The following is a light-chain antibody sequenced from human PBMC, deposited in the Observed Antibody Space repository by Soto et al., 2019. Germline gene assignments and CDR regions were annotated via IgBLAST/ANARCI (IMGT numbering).Light chain of an antibody. Sequence: EIVLTQSPGTLSLSPGERATLSCRASQSVSSSYLAWYQQKPGQAPRHLIYGASSRATGIPDRFSGSGCGTDFTLSISRLEPEDFAVDYCQQYGSSPPAFGPGNKVDIK. CDR3: QQYGSSPPA. CDR2: GAS. J-gene: IGKJ3*01. CDR1: QSVSSSY. V-gene: IGKV3-20*01.